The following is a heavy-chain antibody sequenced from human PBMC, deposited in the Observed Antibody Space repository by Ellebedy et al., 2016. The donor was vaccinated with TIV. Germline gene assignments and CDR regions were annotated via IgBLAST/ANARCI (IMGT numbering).Heavy chain of an antibody. J-gene: IGHJ6*02. CDR2: INPSGGST. CDR3: AREEPYGSGTKDYDMDV. CDR1: GYTFTDYY. D-gene: IGHD3-10*01. Sequence: AASVKVSCKASGYTFTDYYMHWVRQAPGQGLEWMGIINPSGGSTSYAQKLQGRVTMTRDTSTSTVYMEQSSLRSEDTAVYYCAREEPYGSGTKDYDMDVWGQGTTVTVSS. V-gene: IGHV1-46*04.